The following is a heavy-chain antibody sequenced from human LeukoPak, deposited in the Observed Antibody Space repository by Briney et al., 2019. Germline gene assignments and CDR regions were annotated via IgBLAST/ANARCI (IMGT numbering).Heavy chain of an antibody. CDR1: GGTFSSYA. V-gene: IGHV1-69*04. J-gene: IGHJ4*02. Sequence: GASVKVSCKASGGTFSSYAISWVRQAPGQGLEWMGRIIPILGIANYAQKFQGRVTITADKSTSTAYMELSSLRSEDTAVYYCARSGGRIGYCSGGSCYGSLGNWGQGTLVTVSS. D-gene: IGHD2-15*01. CDR2: IIPILGIA. CDR3: ARSGGRIGYCSGGSCYGSLGN.